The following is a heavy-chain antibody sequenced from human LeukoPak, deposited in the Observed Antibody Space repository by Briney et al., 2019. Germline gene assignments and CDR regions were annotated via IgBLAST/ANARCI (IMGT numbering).Heavy chain of an antibody. CDR1: GGSINTANYY. D-gene: IGHD4-17*01. Sequence: SETLSLTCIVSGGSINTANYYWTWIRQPPGKGLEWIGYISYSGTPYYNPSLNSRVTISLDTSKNQFSLRLNSVTAADTAMYHCARDRYGDFEDYWGQGTLVTVSS. CDR2: ISYSGTP. V-gene: IGHV4-30-4*08. J-gene: IGHJ4*02. CDR3: ARDRYGDFEDY.